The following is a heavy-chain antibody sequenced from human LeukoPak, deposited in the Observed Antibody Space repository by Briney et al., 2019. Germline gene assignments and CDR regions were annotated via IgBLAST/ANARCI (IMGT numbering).Heavy chain of an antibody. CDR2: INPNSGGT. CDR1: GYTFTGYY. J-gene: IGHJ5*02. D-gene: IGHD6-19*01. V-gene: IGHV1-2*02. Sequence: GSVKVSCKASGYTFTGYYMHWVRQAPGQGLEWMGWINPNSGGTNYAQKFQGRVTMTRDTSISTAYMELSRLRSDDTAVYYCARVAYSSGWYVSQWFDPWGQGTLVTVSS. CDR3: ARVAYSSGWYVSQWFDP.